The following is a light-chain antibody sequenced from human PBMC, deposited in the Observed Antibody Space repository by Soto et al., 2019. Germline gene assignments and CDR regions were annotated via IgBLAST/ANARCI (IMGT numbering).Light chain of an antibody. Sequence: QSALTQPASVSGSPGQSITISCTGTSSDVGVYNYVSWYQQHPGTAPKLIIYEVTIRPSGVSNRFSGSKSGNTASLTISGLHAEDEAIYYCSSYTTTTTPVLFGGGTKLTVL. CDR3: SSYTTTTTPVL. CDR2: EVT. V-gene: IGLV2-14*01. J-gene: IGLJ2*01. CDR1: SSDVGVYNY.